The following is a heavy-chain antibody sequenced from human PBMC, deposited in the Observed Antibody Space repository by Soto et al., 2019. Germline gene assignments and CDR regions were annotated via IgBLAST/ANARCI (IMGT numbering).Heavy chain of an antibody. J-gene: IGHJ1*01. D-gene: IGHD6-6*01. CDR1: GFTFTNYA. CDR3: AKNVIHRYSSSEH. Sequence: EVHLSESGGGLVQPGESLRLSCTTSGFTFTNYAINWVRQAPGKGLEWVSVIGATGGATYYADSVKGRFTISRHSSKNTVYLQMNSLRVEDTAVYYCAKNVIHRYSSSEHWGRGTLVTVSS. V-gene: IGHV3-23*01. CDR2: IGATGGAT.